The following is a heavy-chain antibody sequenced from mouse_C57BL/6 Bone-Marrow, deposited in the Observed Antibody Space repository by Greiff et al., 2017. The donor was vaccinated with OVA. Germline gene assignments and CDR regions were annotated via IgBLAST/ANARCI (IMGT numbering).Heavy chain of an antibody. Sequence: QVQLQQSGPELVKPGASVKISCKASGYSFTSYYIHWVKQRPGQGLEWIGWIYPGSGNTKYNEKFKGQATLTADTSSSTAYMQLSSLTSDGSAVYYCARSNYGSSYPACFAYWGQGTLVTVSA. CDR1: GYSFTSYY. CDR3: ARSNYGSSYPACFAY. D-gene: IGHD1-1*01. CDR2: IYPGSGNT. J-gene: IGHJ3*01. V-gene: IGHV1-66*01.